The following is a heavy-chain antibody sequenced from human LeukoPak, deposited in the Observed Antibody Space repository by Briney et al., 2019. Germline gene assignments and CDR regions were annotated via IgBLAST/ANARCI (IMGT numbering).Heavy chain of an antibody. CDR2: ISASGDKT. D-gene: IGHD4-17*01. J-gene: IGHJ6*03. V-gene: IGHV3-23*01. Sequence: QAEGSLRLSCAASNFTFGVYAMSWVRQAPGKGLEWISLISASGDKTYYADSVKGRFTVSRGNSRNTMYLQMDSLRAEDTAVYYCAKDRDGDFYFYMDVWGTGTTVIVSS. CDR3: AKDRDGDFYFYMDV. CDR1: NFTFGVYA.